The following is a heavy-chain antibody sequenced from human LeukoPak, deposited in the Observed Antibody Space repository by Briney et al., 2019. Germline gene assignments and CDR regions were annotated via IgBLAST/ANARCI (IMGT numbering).Heavy chain of an antibody. V-gene: IGHV3-23*01. CDR3: AKDPRGSYSRDYYYYMDV. J-gene: IGHJ6*03. D-gene: IGHD1-26*01. Sequence: GGSLRLSCAASGFTFNNYAMSWVRQAPGKGLEWVSAITGSGGTTYSADSVKGRFTISRDNSKNTLYLQMNSLRAEDAAVYYCAKDPRGSYSRDYYYYMDVWGKGTTVTVSS. CDR2: ITGSGGTT. CDR1: GFTFNNYA.